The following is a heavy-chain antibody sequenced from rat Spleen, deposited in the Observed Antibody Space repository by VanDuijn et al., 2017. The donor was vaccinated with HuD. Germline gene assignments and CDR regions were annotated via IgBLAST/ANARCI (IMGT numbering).Heavy chain of an antibody. CDR2: ITSGGSNT. V-gene: IGHV5S13*01. Sequence: EVQLVESGGGLVPPGRSLKLSCAASEFTFSSFAMAWVRQAPKKGLEWVATITSGGSNTYYPDSVKGRFTISRDNAKNNLYLQMDSLRSEDTATYFCTRGGQIYNNDVWFSYWGKGTLVTDSS. CDR3: TRGGQIYNNDVWFSY. J-gene: IGHJ3*01. CDR1: EFTFSSFA. D-gene: IGHD1-12*01.